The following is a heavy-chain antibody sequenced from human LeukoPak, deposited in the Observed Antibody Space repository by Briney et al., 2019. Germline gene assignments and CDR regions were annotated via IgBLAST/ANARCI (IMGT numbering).Heavy chain of an antibody. D-gene: IGHD1-7*01. CDR1: GDSVSSSTAA. CDR2: TYYRSKWHN. J-gene: IGHJ4*02. CDR3: ASGNYAYYY. V-gene: IGHV6-1*01. Sequence: SQTLSLTCAISGDSVSSSTAAWTWIRQSPSRGLEWLGRTYYRSKWHNDYAVSVKSRITIDSDTSKNQFSLQLDSVTPEDTAVYYCASGNYAYYYWGQGTLVTVSS.